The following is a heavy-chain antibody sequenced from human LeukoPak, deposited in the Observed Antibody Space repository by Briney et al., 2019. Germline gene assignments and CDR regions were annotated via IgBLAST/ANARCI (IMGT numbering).Heavy chain of an antibody. D-gene: IGHD4-11*01. J-gene: IGHJ5*02. CDR3: VWRTVFDIWVEP. V-gene: IGHV5-51*01. CDR2: MSPGGSGT. Sequence: GESLKISCQGSGFRLTSYWIGWERQVPGKGLEWLGIMSPGGSGTHYGPSFQGHVTLSADKSSSTVYLQWSRLKASDTAMYYCVWRTVFDIWVEPWGQGTLVTVSS. CDR1: GFRLTSYW.